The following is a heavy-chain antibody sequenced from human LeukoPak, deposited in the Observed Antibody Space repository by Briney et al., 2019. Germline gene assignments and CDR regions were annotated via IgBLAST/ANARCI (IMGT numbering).Heavy chain of an antibody. J-gene: IGHJ6*02. V-gene: IGHV1-45*02. CDR2: ITPFNGNT. Sequence: TGASVRVSCKASGYTFTYRYLHWVRQAPGQALEWMGWITPFNGNTNYAQKFQDRVTITRDRSMSTAYMELSSLRSEDTAMYYCATATHYYYGMDVWGQGTTVTVSS. D-gene: IGHD2-21*02. CDR1: GYTFTYRY. CDR3: ATATHYYYGMDV.